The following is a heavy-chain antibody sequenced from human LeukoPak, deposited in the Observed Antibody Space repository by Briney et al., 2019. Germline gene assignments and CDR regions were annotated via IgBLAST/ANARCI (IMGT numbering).Heavy chain of an antibody. D-gene: IGHD3-16*01. Sequence: GGSLRLSCAASGYTCSRYAMSCVREAPGGGLEWVSAIRVSGDTTCIADSVKARFTISTDNSKNTLYLQMNSLRAEDTAVYYCPKEVPKDDFWGAYGSYYLDSWGQGTLVTVSS. CDR2: IRVSGDTT. V-gene: IGHV3-23*01. J-gene: IGHJ4*02. CDR1: GYTCSRYA. CDR3: PKEVPKDDFWGAYGSYYLDS.